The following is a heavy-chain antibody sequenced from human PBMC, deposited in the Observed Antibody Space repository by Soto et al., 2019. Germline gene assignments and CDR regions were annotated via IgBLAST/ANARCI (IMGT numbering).Heavy chain of an antibody. CDR1: GCTFSNYG. Sequence: SRRHCYGASGCTFSNYGVHWVRQAPGKGLEWVAVTWHDGSKKYYVDSVKGRFTISRDNSKNTLYLQMNSLRAEDTAVYYCGRHDGSGYLNYWGQGTLVPVSS. CDR2: TWHDGSKK. V-gene: IGHV3-33*01. J-gene: IGHJ4*02. D-gene: IGHD3-22*01. CDR3: GRHDGSGYLNY.